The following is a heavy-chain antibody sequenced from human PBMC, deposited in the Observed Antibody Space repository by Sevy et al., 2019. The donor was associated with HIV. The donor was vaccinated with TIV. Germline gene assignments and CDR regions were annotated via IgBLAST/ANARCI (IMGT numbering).Heavy chain of an antibody. Sequence: GGCLRLSCAASGFTFSSYGMHWVRQAPGKGLEWVAFIRYDGSNKYYPDTVKGRFTISRDNSKNTLYLQMNSLRAEDTAVYYCAKTGIYDFRSGPYGMDVWGQGTTVTVSS. J-gene: IGHJ6*02. CDR1: GFTFSSYG. V-gene: IGHV3-30*02. D-gene: IGHD3-3*01. CDR3: AKTGIYDFRSGPYGMDV. CDR2: IRYDGSNK.